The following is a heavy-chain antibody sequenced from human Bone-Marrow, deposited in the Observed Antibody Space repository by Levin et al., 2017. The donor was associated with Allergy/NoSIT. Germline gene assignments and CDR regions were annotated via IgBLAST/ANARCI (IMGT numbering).Heavy chain of an antibody. V-gene: IGHV3-30-3*01. Sequence: GGSLRLSCVASGFAFSNYAMHWVRQAPGRGLEWVAAISFGGSDEFYADSVKGRFTVSRDNSRNTLSLQMNSPRPSDTAVYYCAGGCSSSSLFDAWGLGTLVTVYS. J-gene: IGHJ4*02. CDR2: ISFGGSDE. CDR3: AGGCSSSSLFDA. D-gene: IGHD6-6*01. CDR1: GFAFSNYA.